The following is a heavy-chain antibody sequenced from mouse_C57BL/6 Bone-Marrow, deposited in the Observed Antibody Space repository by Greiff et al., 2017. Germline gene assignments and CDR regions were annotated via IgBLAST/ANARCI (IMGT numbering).Heavy chain of an antibody. V-gene: IGHV1-76*01. D-gene: IGHD2-3*01. Sequence: QVQLKESGAELVRPGASVKLSCKASGYTFTDYYINWVKQRPGQGLEWIARIYPGSGNTYYNEKFKGKATLTAEKSSSTAYMQLSSLTSEDSAVYFCAGDGYYDAMDYWGQGTSVTVSS. J-gene: IGHJ4*01. CDR3: AGDGYYDAMDY. CDR1: GYTFTDYY. CDR2: IYPGSGNT.